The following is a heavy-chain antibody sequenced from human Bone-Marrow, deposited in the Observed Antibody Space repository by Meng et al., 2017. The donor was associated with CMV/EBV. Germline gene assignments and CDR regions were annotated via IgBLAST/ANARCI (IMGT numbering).Heavy chain of an antibody. Sequence: GESLKISCAASGFTFSSYSMNWVRQAPGKGLEWVSSISSSSCYIYYVDSVKGRFTISRDNSKNTLYLQMNSLRAEDTAVYYCARGHLDTSGYYYVYWGQGTLVTVSS. V-gene: IGHV3-21*04. CDR2: ISSSSCYI. CDR1: GFTFSSYS. CDR3: ARGHLDTSGYYYVY. D-gene: IGHD3-22*01. J-gene: IGHJ4*02.